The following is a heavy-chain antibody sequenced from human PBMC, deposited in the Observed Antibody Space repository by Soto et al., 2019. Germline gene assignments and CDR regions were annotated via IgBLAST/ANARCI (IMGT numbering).Heavy chain of an antibody. Sequence: QVQLQESGPGLVKPSQTLSLTCTVSGGSISSGDYYWSWLRQPPGMGLEWIGYIYYSGSTYYTPSLKSRVTISVDTSKNQFALKLSSVTAADTAVYYWARMTVTNDYWGQGTLVTVSS. CDR1: GGSISSGDYY. V-gene: IGHV4-30-4*01. D-gene: IGHD4-17*01. J-gene: IGHJ4*02. CDR2: IYYSGST. CDR3: ARMTVTNDY.